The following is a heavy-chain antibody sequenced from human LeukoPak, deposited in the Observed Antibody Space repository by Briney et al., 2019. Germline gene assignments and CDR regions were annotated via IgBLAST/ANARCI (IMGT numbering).Heavy chain of an antibody. Sequence: SETLSLTCTVSGGSISSYYWSWIRQPPGKRLEWIGYIYYSGSTNYNPSLKSRVTISIDTSKNQFPLKLSSLTAADTALYFCARSRSGSHHLSFDYWGQGTLVTVSS. CDR1: GGSISSYY. J-gene: IGHJ4*02. D-gene: IGHD3-10*01. V-gene: IGHV4-59*01. CDR3: ARSRSGSHHLSFDY. CDR2: IYYSGST.